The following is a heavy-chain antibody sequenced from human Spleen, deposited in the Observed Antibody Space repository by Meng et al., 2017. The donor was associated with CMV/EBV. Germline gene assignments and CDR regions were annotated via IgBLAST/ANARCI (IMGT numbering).Heavy chain of an antibody. V-gene: IGHV1-2*02. D-gene: IGHD3-10*01. J-gene: IGHJ4*02. Sequence: ASVKVSCKASGYTFTGYYMHWVRQAPGQGLEWMGWINPNSGGTNYAQKFQGRVTMTRDTSISTVFMEVTRLRSDDTAVYYCACAEGSGSYYEIVGGDYWGQGTLVTVS. CDR3: ACAEGSGSYYEIVGGDY. CDR2: INPNSGGT. CDR1: GYTFTGYY.